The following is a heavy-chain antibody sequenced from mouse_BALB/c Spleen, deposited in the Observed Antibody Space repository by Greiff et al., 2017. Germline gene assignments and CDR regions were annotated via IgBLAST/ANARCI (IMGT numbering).Heavy chain of an antibody. V-gene: IGHV5-17*02. D-gene: IGHD1-2*01. CDR2: ISSGSSTI. CDR1: GFTFSSFG. J-gene: IGHJ3*01. CDR3: ARSPLITTATAWFAD. Sequence: DVQLVESGGGLVQPGGSRKLSCAASGFTFSSFGMHWVRQAPEKGLEWVAYISSGSSTIYYADTVKGRFTISRDNPKNTLFLQMTSLRSEDTAMYYCARSPLITTATAWFADWGQGTLVTVSA.